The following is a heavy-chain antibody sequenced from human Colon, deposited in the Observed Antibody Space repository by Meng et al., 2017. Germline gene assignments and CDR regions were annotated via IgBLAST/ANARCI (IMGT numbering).Heavy chain of an antibody. J-gene: IGHJ5*02. CDR2: IYYSGST. CDR1: GGSISSYY. D-gene: IGHD6-19*01. V-gene: IGHV4-59*01. CDR3: ARDSSGGYNWFDP. Sequence: QVWLQGAGPGLVKPSETLSLTCTVSGGSISSYYWSWIRQPPGKGLEWIGYIYYSGSTNYNPSLKSRVTISVDTSKNQFSLKLSSVTAADTAVYYCARDSSGGYNWFDPWDQGTLVTVSS.